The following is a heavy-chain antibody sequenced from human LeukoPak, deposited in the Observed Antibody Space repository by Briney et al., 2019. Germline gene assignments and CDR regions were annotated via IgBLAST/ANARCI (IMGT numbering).Heavy chain of an antibody. J-gene: IGHJ6*03. CDR3: ARLGSGSYYYYYYMDV. V-gene: IGHV4-39*01. D-gene: IGHD3-10*01. CDR2: IYTSGST. Sequence: SETLSLTCTVSGGSISSSSYYWGWIRQPAGKGLEWIGRIYTSGSTYYNPSLKSRVTISVDTSKNQFSLKLSSVTAADTAVYYCARLGSGSYYYYYYMDVWGKGTTVTISS. CDR1: GGSISSSSYY.